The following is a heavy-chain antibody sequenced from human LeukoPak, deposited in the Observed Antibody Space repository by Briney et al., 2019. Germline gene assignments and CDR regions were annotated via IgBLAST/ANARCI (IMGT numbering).Heavy chain of an antibody. CDR2: INHSGST. J-gene: IGHJ6*04. D-gene: IGHD2-2*01. CDR3: ARGTFVVVPAHYGMDV. Sequence: SETLSLTCAVYGGSCSGYYWSWIRQPPGKGLEWIGEINHSGSTNYNPSLKSRVTISVDTSKNQFSLKLSSVTAADTAVYYCARGTFVVVPAHYGMDVWGKGTTVTVSS. CDR1: GGSCSGYY. V-gene: IGHV4-34*01.